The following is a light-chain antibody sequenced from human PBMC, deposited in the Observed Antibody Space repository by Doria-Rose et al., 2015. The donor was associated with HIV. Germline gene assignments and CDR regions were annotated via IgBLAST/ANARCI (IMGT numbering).Light chain of an antibody. CDR2: WAS. J-gene: IGKJ3*01. CDR1: QSLLYNSKNY. Sequence: DIRVTQSPESLGMSLGERATLNCESNQSLLYNSKNYLAWYQQKPGQPPKLLIYWASTRQSGVPARFSGSGSGTDFTLTISSLEAEDVAVYYCQQYYDTPSFGPGTTVDIK. V-gene: IGKV4-1*01. CDR3: QQYYDTPS.